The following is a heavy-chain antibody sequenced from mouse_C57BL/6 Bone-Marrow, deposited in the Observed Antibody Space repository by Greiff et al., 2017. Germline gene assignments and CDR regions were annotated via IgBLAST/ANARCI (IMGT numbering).Heavy chain of an antibody. CDR3: AIQYGNCGFDY. CDR1: GFTFSDYY. D-gene: IGHD2-1*01. V-gene: IGHV5-12*01. Sequence: EVKVVESGGGLVQPGGSLKLSCAASGFTFSDYYMYWVRQTPEKRLEWVAYISNGGGSTYYPDTVKGRFTFTRDNAKNTLYLQMSRLKSEGTAMYYCAIQYGNCGFDYWGQGTTLTVSS. CDR2: ISNGGGST. J-gene: IGHJ2*01.